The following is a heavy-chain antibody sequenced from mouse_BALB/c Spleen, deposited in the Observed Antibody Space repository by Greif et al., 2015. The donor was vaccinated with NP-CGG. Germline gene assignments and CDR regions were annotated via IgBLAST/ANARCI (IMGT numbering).Heavy chain of an antibody. CDR3: TNPITTVVSMDY. V-gene: IGHV1-5*01. CDR2: IYPGNSDT. CDR1: GYTFTSYW. Sequence: VHVKQSGTALARPGASVKMSCKASGYTFTSYWMHWVKQRPGQGLEWIGAIYPGNSDTSYNQKFKGKAKLTAVTSTSTAYMELSSLTNEDSAVYYCTNPITTVVSMDYWGQGTSVTVSS. D-gene: IGHD1-1*01. J-gene: IGHJ4*01.